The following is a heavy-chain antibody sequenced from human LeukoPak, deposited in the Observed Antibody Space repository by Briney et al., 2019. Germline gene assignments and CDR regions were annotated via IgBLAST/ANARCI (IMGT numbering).Heavy chain of an antibody. CDR1: GFTFSTYS. J-gene: IGHJ4*02. CDR2: ISSSSSTI. CDR3: ARDIYDILTVYYPGGFDY. Sequence: QTGGSLRLSCAASGFTFSTYSMNWVRQAPGKGLEWLSYISSSSSTIYYADSVKGRFTISRDNTKNSLYLQMNSLRAEDTAVYYCARDIYDILTVYYPGGFDYWGQGTLVTVSS. D-gene: IGHD3-9*01. V-gene: IGHV3-48*04.